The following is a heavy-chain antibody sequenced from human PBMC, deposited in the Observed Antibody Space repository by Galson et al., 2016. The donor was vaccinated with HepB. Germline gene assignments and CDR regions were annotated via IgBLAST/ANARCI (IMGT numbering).Heavy chain of an antibody. V-gene: IGHV3-9*01. CDR3: AKDKTSGYSSGWYYLDY. CDR2: ISWNGRTL. J-gene: IGHJ4*02. Sequence: SLRLSCAASGFSLAEYAIHWVRQAPGKGLEWVSGISWNGRTLGAADSVKGRFTISKDYAKNSLYLQMNSLRPEDTALYYCAKDKTSGYSSGWYYLDYWGQGTLVTVSS. D-gene: IGHD6-19*01. CDR1: GFSLAEYA.